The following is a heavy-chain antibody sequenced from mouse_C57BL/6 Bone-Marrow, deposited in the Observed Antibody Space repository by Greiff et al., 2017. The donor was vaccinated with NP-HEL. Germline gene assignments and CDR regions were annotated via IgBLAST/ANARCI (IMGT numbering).Heavy chain of an antibody. V-gene: IGHV10-3*01. CDR1: GFTFNTYA. Sequence: EVQVVESGGGLVQPKGSLKLSCAASGFTFNTYAMHWVRQAPGKGLEWVARIRSKSSNYATYYADSVKDRFTISRDDSQSMLYLQMNNLKTEDTAMYYCVRNYGSSYPYAMDYWGQGTSVTVSS. D-gene: IGHD1-1*01. CDR3: VRNYGSSYPYAMDY. CDR2: IRSKSSNYAT. J-gene: IGHJ4*01.